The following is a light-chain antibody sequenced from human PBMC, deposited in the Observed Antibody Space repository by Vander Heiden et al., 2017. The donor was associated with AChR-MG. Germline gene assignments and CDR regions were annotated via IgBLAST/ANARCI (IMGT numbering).Light chain of an antibody. V-gene: IGKV1-12*02. J-gene: IGKJ3*01. CDR2: AAS. Sequence: DIQMTQSPSSVSASVGDRVTSTCRASQDSTTWLAWYQQKPGKAPKLLIFAASSLQSGVPSRCSGSGSGTDFSLIISSLQPEDSASYYCQEANTFTFGPGTKVDIK. CDR3: QEANTFT. CDR1: QDSTTW.